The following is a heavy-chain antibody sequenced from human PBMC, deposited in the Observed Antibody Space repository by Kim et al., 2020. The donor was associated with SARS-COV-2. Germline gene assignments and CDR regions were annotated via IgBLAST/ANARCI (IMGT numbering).Heavy chain of an antibody. D-gene: IGHD3-22*01. CDR3: ARRYYDSSGYYF. Sequence: YYADSVKGRFTISRDNSKNTLYLQMNSLRAEDTAVYYCARRYYDSSGYYFWGQGTLVTVSS. J-gene: IGHJ4*02. V-gene: IGHV3-30*03.